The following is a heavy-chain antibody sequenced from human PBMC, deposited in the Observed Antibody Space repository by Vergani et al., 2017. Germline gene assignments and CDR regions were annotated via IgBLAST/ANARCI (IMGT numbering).Heavy chain of an antibody. V-gene: IGHV4-38-2*01. J-gene: IGHJ5*02. CDR1: GYSISSGYY. D-gene: IGHD6-13*01. CDR2: IYHSGST. Sequence: QVQLQESGPGLVKPSETLSLTCAVSGYSISSGYYWGWIRQPPGKGLEWIGSIYHSGSTYYNPSLKSRVTISVDTSKNQFSLKLSSVTAADTAVYYCARRLGIAAFWFYPWGQGTLVTVSS. CDR3: ARRLGIAAFWFYP.